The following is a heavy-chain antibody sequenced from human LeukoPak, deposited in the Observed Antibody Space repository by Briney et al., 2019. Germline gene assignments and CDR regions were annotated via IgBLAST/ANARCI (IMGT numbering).Heavy chain of an antibody. D-gene: IGHD6-19*01. Sequence: SETLSLTCTVSGSSISSYYWSWIRQPPGKGLEWIGYIYYSGSTNYNPSLKSRVTISVDTSKNQFSLKLSSVTAADTAVYYCARSKYSSPFPRYFDYWGQGTLVTVSS. V-gene: IGHV4-59*08. J-gene: IGHJ4*02. CDR3: ARSKYSSPFPRYFDY. CDR2: IYYSGST. CDR1: GSSISSYY.